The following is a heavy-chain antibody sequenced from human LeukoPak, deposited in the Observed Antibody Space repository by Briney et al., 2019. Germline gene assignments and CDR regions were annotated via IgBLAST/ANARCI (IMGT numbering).Heavy chain of an antibody. Sequence: PGGSLRLSCAASGFSFGSYGMSWVRQVPGKGLEWVSYISWSGGTTDYADSVKGRFTISRDNGMSSLYLQMNSLRAEDTALYYCARDYGSGSYYNGADYWCQGPLVRVSS. CDR3: ARDYGSGSYYNGADY. V-gene: IGHV3-20*04. CDR1: GFSFGSYG. CDR2: ISWSGGTT. J-gene: IGHJ4*02. D-gene: IGHD3-10*01.